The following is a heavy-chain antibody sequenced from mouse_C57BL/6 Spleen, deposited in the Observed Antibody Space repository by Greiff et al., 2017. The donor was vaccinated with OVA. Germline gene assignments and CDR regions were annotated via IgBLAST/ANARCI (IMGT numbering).Heavy chain of an antibody. CDR2: IYPGDGDT. CDR1: GYAFSSYW. V-gene: IGHV1-80*01. J-gene: IGHJ4*01. CDR3: ARSHYYGSRRAMDY. D-gene: IGHD1-1*01. Sequence: QVQLQQSGAELVKPGASVKISCKASGYAFSSYWMNWVKQRPGKGLEWIGQIYPGDGDTNYNGKFKGKATLTADKSSSTAYMQLSSLTSEDSAVYFCARSHYYGSRRAMDYWGQGTSVTVSS.